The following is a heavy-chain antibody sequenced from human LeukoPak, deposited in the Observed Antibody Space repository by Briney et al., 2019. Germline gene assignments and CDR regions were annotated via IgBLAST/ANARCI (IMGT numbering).Heavy chain of an antibody. V-gene: IGHV1-69*01. CDR2: IIPIFGTA. Sequence: GASVKVSCKDSGGTFSSYAISWVRQAPGQGLEWMGGIIPIFGTANYAQKFQGRVTITADESTSTAYMELSSLRSEDTAVYYCARTSSRMSVWGSYRYTPNYFDYWGQGTLVTVSS. D-gene: IGHD3-16*02. CDR3: ARTSSRMSVWGSYRYTPNYFDY. J-gene: IGHJ4*02. CDR1: GGTFSSYA.